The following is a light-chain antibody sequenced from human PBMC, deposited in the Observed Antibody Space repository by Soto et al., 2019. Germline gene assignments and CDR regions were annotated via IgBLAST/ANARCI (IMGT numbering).Light chain of an antibody. J-gene: IGKJ1*01. Sequence: EIVLTQSPATLSLSPGERATLSCRASQSVSSYLAWYQQKPGQAPRLLIYDASNRATGIPARFSGSGSGTDFTLTISSLEPEDVAVYYCQQRSNWPPATVGQGTKVELK. CDR2: DAS. CDR3: QQRSNWPPAT. V-gene: IGKV3-11*01. CDR1: QSVSSY.